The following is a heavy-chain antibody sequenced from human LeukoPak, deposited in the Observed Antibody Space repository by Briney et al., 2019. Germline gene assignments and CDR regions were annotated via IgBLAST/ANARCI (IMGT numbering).Heavy chain of an antibody. CDR2: IYYSGST. V-gene: IGHV4-39*01. J-gene: IGHJ4*02. Sequence: PSETLSLTCTVSGGSISSSSYYWGWIRQPPGKGLEWIGSIYYSGSTYYNPSLKSRVTISVDTSKNQFSLKLSSVTAADTAVYYCARVGIISEPTATFYFDYWGQGTLVTVSS. CDR1: GGSISSSSYY. CDR3: ARVGIISEPTATFYFDY. D-gene: IGHD1-1*01.